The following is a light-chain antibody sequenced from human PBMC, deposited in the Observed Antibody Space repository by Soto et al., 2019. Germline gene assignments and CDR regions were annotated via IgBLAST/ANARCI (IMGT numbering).Light chain of an antibody. V-gene: IGKV1-39*01. J-gene: IGKJ5*01. CDR3: LQHNSYPIT. Sequence: DIQMTQSPSSLSASVGDRVTITCRASQSISSYLNWYQQKPGKAPKLLIYAASSLQSGVPSRFSGSGSGTDFTLTISSLQPEDFATYYCLQHNSYPITFGQGTRLEI. CDR1: QSISSY. CDR2: AAS.